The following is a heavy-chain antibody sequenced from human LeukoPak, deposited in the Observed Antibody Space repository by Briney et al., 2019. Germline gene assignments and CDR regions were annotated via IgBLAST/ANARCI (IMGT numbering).Heavy chain of an antibody. J-gene: IGHJ3*01. Sequence: GGSLEISCESSGYNFNDYWIAWGRQVPGKGLEWVGIIYPDYSDTRYSPSFHDQLTIPAHKSVTTASLQWSSLKASDTAMYYCARPNITSYYDSRGYDAFDVWGQGTMVTVSS. CDR2: IYPDYSDT. CDR3: ARPNITSYYDSRGYDAFDV. CDR1: GYNFNDYW. D-gene: IGHD3-22*01. V-gene: IGHV5-51*01.